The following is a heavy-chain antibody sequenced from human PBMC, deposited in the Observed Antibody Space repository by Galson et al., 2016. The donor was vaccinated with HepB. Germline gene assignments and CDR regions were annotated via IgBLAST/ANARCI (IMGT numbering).Heavy chain of an antibody. V-gene: IGHV4-34*01. CDR1: GGPFMGFY. J-gene: IGHJ4*02. CDR3: ARGPLTYYDSSWGTHRPSLDY. D-gene: IGHD3-16*02. CDR2: INHNGVV. Sequence: SETLSLTCAAYGGPFMGFYWTWIRQPPGKGLEWIGEINHNGVVNYKPSLKSRVTISVDTSKKQFSLNLRSVTAADTAVYYCARGPLTYYDSSWGTHRPSLDYWGQGTLVTVSS.